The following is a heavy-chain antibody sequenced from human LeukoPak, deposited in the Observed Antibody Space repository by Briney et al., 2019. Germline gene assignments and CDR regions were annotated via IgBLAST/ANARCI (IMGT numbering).Heavy chain of an antibody. V-gene: IGHV1-24*01. Sequence: ASVKVSCKVSGYTLTELSMHWVRQAPGKGLEWMGGFDPEDGETIYAQKFQGRVTMTEDTSTDTAYMELSSLRSEDTAVYYCATYYYDSSGYYCSRPGYWFDPWGQGTLVSVSS. CDR3: ATYYYDSSGYYCSRPGYWFDP. J-gene: IGHJ5*02. D-gene: IGHD3-22*01. CDR1: GYTLTELS. CDR2: FDPEDGET.